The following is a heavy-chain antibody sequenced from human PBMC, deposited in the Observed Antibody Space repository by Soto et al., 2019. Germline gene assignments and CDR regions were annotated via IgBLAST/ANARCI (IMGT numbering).Heavy chain of an antibody. Sequence: SVKVSCKASGGTFSSYAISWVRQAPGQGLEWMGGIIPIFGTANYAQKFQGRVTITADESTSTAYMELSSLRSEDTAVYYCARAAGTAVAGTYYYYGMDVWGQGTTVTV. V-gene: IGHV1-69*13. CDR2: IIPIFGTA. D-gene: IGHD6-19*01. CDR3: ARAAGTAVAGTYYYYGMDV. CDR1: GGTFSSYA. J-gene: IGHJ6*02.